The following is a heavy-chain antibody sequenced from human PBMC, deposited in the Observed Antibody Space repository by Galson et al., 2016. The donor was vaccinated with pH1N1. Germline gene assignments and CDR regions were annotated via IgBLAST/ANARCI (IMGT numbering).Heavy chain of an antibody. CDR1: GGSISSGGYY. CDR3: ARQKAAAGTFYFDY. CDR2: IYYSGST. J-gene: IGHJ4*02. D-gene: IGHD6-13*01. Sequence: SLTCTVSGGSISSGGYYWSWIRQHPGKGLEWIGYIYYSGSTYYNPSLKSRVTISVDTSKKQFSLKLSSVTAADTAVYYCARQKAAAGTFYFDYWGQGTLVTVSS. V-gene: IGHV4-31*03.